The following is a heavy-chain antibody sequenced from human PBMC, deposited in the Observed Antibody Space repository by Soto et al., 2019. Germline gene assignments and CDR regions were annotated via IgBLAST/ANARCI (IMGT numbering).Heavy chain of an antibody. CDR2: IYYSGST. V-gene: IGHV4-31*03. J-gene: IGHJ6*02. Sequence: SETLSLTCTVSGGSISSGGYYWSWIRQHPGKGLEWIGYIYYSGSTYYNPSLKSRVTISVDTSKNQFSLKLSSVTAADTAVYYCAREGATSDYYYGMDVWGQGTTVTVSS. CDR1: GGSISSGGYY. CDR3: AREGATSDYYYGMDV. D-gene: IGHD5-12*01.